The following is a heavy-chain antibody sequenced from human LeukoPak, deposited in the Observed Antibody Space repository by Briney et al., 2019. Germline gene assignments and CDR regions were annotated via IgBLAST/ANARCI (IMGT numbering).Heavy chain of an antibody. CDR1: GFAFSNAW. CDR3: TRRSGDWGHDY. CDR2: IKSKTDGGTT. D-gene: IGHD2-21*02. J-gene: IGHJ4*02. Sequence: GGSLRLSCAASGFAFSNAWMSWVRQAPGKGLEWVGRIKSKTDGGTTDYAAPVKGRFTISRDDSKNTLYLQMNSLKTEDTAVYYCTRRSGDWGHDYWGQGTLVTVSS. V-gene: IGHV3-15*01.